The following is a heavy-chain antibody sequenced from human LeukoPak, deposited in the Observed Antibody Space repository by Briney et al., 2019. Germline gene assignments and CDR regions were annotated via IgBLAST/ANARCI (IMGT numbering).Heavy chain of an antibody. V-gene: IGHV3-53*01. D-gene: IGHD3-3*01. J-gene: IGHJ4*02. CDR1: GFTVSSNY. Sequence: GGSLRLSCAASGFTVSSNYMSWVRQAPGKGLEWVSVIYSGGSTYYADSVKGRFTISRDNSKNTLYLQMNSLRAEDTAVYYCAKVITYYDFWSGFYYFDYWGQGTLVTVSS. CDR2: IYSGGST. CDR3: AKVITYYDFWSGFYYFDY.